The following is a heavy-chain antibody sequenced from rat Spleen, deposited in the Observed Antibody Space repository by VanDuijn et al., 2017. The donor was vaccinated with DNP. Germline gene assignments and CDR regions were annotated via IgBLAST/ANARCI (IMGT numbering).Heavy chain of an antibody. CDR3: ARGNYPGINTFDY. J-gene: IGHJ2*01. CDR1: GLTFTNYG. V-gene: IGHV5-46*01. D-gene: IGHD1-4*01. Sequence: EVQLVESGGGLVQPGRSLKLSCAASGLTFTNYGMAWVRQAPTKGLEWVASISASGGSTYYRDSVKGRFTISRDNAKSTLYLQMNSLRSEDTATYYCARGNYPGINTFDYWGQGVMVTVSS. CDR2: ISASGGST.